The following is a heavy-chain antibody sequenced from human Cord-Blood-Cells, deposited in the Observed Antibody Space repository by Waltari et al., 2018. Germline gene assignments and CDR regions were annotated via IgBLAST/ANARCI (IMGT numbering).Heavy chain of an antibody. J-gene: IGHJ2*01. V-gene: IGHV3-49*03. CDR1: GFTFGDYA. D-gene: IGHD3-9*01. Sequence: RLSCTASGFTFGDYAMSWFRQAPGKGLEWVGFIRSKAYGGTTEYAASVKGRFTISRDDSKSIAYLQMNSLKTEDTAVYYCTSNPGYYDILTGYYVVSEGYFDLWGRDTLVTVSS. CDR2: IRSKAYGGTT. CDR3: TSNPGYYDILTGYYVVSEGYFDL.